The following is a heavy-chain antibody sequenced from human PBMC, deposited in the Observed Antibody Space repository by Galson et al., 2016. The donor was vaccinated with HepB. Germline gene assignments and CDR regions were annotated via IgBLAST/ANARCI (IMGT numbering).Heavy chain of an antibody. V-gene: IGHV6-1*01. CDR1: GDSVSSNSAA. D-gene: IGHD6-6*01. CDR3: ARVEQLETQHYYYYGMDV. Sequence: CAISGDSVSSNSAAWNWIRQSPSRGLEWLGRTYYRSKWYNDYAVSVKSRITINPDTSKNQFSLQLNSVTPEDTAVYYCARVEQLETQHYYYYGMDVWGQGTTVTVS. CDR2: TYYRSKWYN. J-gene: IGHJ6*02.